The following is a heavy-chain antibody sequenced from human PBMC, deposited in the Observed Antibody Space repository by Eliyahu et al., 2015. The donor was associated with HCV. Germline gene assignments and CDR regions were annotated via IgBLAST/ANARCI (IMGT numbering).Heavy chain of an antibody. V-gene: IGHV3-73*01. D-gene: IGHD2-15*01. Sequence: EVQLVESGGGLVQPGGSLKLSCAASGFTFXGXAXXGVRXASGKGLEWVGRIRSKANSYATAYAASVKGRFTISRDDSKNTAYLQMNSLKTEDTAVYYCTRHLYCSGGSCNPGYYYYGMDVWGQGTTVTVSS. CDR2: IRSKANSYAT. CDR1: GFTFXGXA. CDR3: TRHLYCSGGSCNPGYYYYGMDV. J-gene: IGHJ6*02.